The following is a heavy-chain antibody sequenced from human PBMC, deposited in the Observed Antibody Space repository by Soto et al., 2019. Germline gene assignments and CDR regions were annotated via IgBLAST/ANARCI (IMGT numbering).Heavy chain of an antibody. V-gene: IGHV4-31*03. D-gene: IGHD4-17*01. CDR3: ARAHYGDYGYGMDV. CDR2: IYYSGCT. Sequence: SETLSLTCTFSGGSISSGGYYWSWIRQHPGKGLEWIGYIYYSGCTYYNPSLKSRVTITVDRSKNQFSLKLSSVTAADTAVYYCARAHYGDYGYGMDVWGQGTTVTVSS. J-gene: IGHJ6*02. CDR1: GGSISSGGYY.